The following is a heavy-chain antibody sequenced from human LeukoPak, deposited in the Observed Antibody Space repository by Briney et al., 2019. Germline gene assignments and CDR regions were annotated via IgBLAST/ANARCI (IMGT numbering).Heavy chain of an antibody. J-gene: IGHJ4*02. V-gene: IGHV3-23*01. CDR1: GFTFSSYA. CDR2: ISGSGGSK. CDR3: AKAPIVVVVAATYYFDY. Sequence: GGSLRLSCAASGFTFSSYAMSWVRQAPGKGLEWVSAISGSGGSKYYADSVKGRFTISRDNSKNTLYLQMNSLRAEDTAVYYCAKAPIVVVVAATYYFDYWGQGTLVTVSS. D-gene: IGHD2-15*01.